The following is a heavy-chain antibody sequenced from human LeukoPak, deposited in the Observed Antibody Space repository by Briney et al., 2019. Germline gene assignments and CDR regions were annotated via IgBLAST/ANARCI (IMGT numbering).Heavy chain of an antibody. CDR1: GGSFSSYY. CDR3: VRAVGPVGGYDSP. V-gene: IGHV4-59*01. CDR2: IYYSGST. Sequence: SESLSLTCTVSGGSFSSYYWSWIRQPPGKGLEWIGYIYYSGSTNYNPSLKSRVTISLDTSKNQFSLELSSVTAADTAVYYCVRAVGPVGGYDSPWGQGTLVTVSS. J-gene: IGHJ5*02. D-gene: IGHD5-12*01.